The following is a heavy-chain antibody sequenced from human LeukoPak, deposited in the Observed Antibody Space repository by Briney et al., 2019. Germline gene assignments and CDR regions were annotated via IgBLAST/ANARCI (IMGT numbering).Heavy chain of an antibody. CDR1: GYTFTGYY. CDR2: INPNSGGT. J-gene: IGHJ4*02. V-gene: IGHV1-2*02. CDR3: ARDTGYSSGWYYDY. D-gene: IGHD6-19*01. Sequence: ASVKVSCKASGYTFTGYYMHWVRQAPGQGLEWMGWINPNSGGTNYAQKFQGRVTMTRDTSISTAYMELSRLRSDDTAVYYCARDTGYSSGWYYDYWGQGTLVTVSS.